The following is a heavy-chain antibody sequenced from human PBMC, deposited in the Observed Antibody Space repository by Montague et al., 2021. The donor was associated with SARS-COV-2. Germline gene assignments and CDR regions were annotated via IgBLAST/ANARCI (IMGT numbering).Heavy chain of an antibody. D-gene: IGHD6-13*01. CDR3: VRVGVSNWYSFFDY. Sequence: SETLSLTCTVSGGSISSYYWSWIRQPPGKGLEWIGYIFNSGSTNYNPSXXSRVTISVDTSKNQHSLRLRSVTAADTAVYYCVRVGVSNWYSFFDYWGQGTLVTVSS. CDR2: IFNSGST. V-gene: IGHV4-59*01. J-gene: IGHJ4*02. CDR1: GGSISSYY.